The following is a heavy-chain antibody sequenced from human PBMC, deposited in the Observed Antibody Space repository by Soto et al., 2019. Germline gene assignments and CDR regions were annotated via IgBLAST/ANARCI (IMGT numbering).Heavy chain of an antibody. CDR3: ARDGISAAGTLDY. V-gene: IGHV4-30-2*01. CDR1: GGSISSGGYS. D-gene: IGHD6-13*01. Sequence: QLQLQESGSGLVKPSQTLSLTCAVSGGSISSGGYSWSWIRQPPGKGLEWIGYIYHSGRTYYNPSLKSRVTISVARSKNQFSLKLSSVTAADTAVYYCARDGISAAGTLDYWGQGTLVTVSS. J-gene: IGHJ4*02. CDR2: IYHSGRT.